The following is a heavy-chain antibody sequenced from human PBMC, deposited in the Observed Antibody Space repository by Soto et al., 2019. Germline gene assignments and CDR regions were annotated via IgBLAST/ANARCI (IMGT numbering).Heavy chain of an antibody. D-gene: IGHD3-22*01. V-gene: IGHV1-2*02. Sequence: VSVKVSCKTAGYSLTVYYRHCVRKAPGQGLELMGWINPKNGATIYAQKFQVRVTMTRDTSISTAYMELSRLRSDDTAVYSCARVYYDSSGYLDYWAQRTLGSVSS. CDR1: GYSLTVYY. CDR2: INPKNGAT. J-gene: IGHJ4*02. CDR3: ARVYYDSSGYLDY.